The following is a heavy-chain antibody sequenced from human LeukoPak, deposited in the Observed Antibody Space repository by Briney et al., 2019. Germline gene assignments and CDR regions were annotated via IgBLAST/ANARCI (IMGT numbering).Heavy chain of an antibody. CDR1: GFTFSGFR. D-gene: IGHD6-6*01. CDR2: INSDGSEG. V-gene: IGHV3-7*03. J-gene: IGHJ3*01. CDR3: ARSSYSSSSSV. Sequence: GGSLRLSCAVSGFTFSGFRMSWYCQAQGKGRGRVARINSDGSEGYYADVVKGRFTISRDNAKNSLYLQINSLRAEDTAVYYCARSSYSSSSSVWGQGTMVTVSS.